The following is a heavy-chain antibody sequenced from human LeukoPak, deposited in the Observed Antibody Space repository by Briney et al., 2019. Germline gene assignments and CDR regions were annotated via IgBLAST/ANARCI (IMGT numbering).Heavy chain of an antibody. D-gene: IGHD2-2*02. J-gene: IGHJ3*02. Sequence: WETLSLTCTVSGGSISSNSYYWGWIRQPPGQELEWIATFYYSGSTFYNPSLKSRVSISLDTSKNQFSLNLSSVTAADTAVYYAAIRYPARTRCYRGEFDAFDIRGQGTMVTVSS. CDR3: AIRYPARTRCYRGEFDAFDI. V-gene: IGHV4-39*01. CDR1: GGSISSNSYY. CDR2: FYYSGST.